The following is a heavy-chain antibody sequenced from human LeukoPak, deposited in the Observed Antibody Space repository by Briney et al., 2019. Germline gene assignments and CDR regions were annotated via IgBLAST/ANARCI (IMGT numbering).Heavy chain of an antibody. D-gene: IGHD4-11*01. Sequence: SETLSLTCTVSGGSISSGGYYWSWIRQHPGKGLEWIGYIYYSGSTNYNPSLKSRVTISVDTSKNQFSLKLSSVTAADTAVYYCARMRATVTTFFDYWGQGTLVTVSS. CDR1: GGSISSGGYY. J-gene: IGHJ4*02. CDR2: IYYSGST. CDR3: ARMRATVTTFFDY. V-gene: IGHV4-61*08.